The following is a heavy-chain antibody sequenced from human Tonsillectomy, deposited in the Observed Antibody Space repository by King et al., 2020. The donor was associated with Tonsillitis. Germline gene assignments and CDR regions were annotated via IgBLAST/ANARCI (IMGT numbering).Heavy chain of an antibody. CDR3: AREIGFGELAMDY. J-gene: IGHJ4*02. D-gene: IGHD3-10*01. CDR1: GGSFSGYY. Sequence: VQLQQWGAGLLKPSETLSLTCAVYGGSFSGYYWSGIRQPPGKGLEWIGEINHSGSTNYNPSLKSRVTISVDTSKNQFSLKLSSVTAADTAVYYCAREIGFGELAMDYWGQGTLVTVSS. CDR2: INHSGST. V-gene: IGHV4-34*01.